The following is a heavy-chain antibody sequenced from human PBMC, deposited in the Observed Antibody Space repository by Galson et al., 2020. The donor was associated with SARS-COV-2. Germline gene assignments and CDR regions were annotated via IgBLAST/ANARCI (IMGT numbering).Heavy chain of an antibody. J-gene: IGHJ4*02. CDR3: ASRQAAAAGTPYFDY. CDR2: LYSDDDK. Sequence: FGPTLAKPPQPLTLPCTFPVFPLTTTPVGVAWIRQPPVKALECLALLYSDDDKRYSPSLKSKLTITKDNTKNQVVLTMTNMDPVDTDTYYCASRQAAAAGTPYFDYWGQGTLVTVSS. D-gene: IGHD6-13*01. CDR1: VFPLTTTPVG. V-gene: IGHV2-5*02.